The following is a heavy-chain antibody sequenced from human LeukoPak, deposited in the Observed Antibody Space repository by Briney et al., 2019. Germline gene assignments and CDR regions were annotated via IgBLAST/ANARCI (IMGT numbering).Heavy chain of an antibody. CDR2: IYYSGST. Sequence: SETLSLTCTVSGGSISSYYWSWIRQPPGKGLEWIGYIYYSGSTNYNPSLKSRVTISVDTSKNQFSLKLSSVTAADTAVYYCARKKGRLPQGWFDPWGQGTLVTVSS. J-gene: IGHJ5*02. CDR3: ARKKGRLPQGWFDP. D-gene: IGHD6-25*01. CDR1: GGSISSYY. V-gene: IGHV4-59*01.